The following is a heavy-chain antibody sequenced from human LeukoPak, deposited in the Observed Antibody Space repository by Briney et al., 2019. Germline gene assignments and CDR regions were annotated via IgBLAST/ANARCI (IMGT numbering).Heavy chain of an antibody. J-gene: IGHJ3*01. Sequence: GASVKVSCKASGYTFTSYDINWVRQATGQGLEWMGWMNPNSGNTGYAQKFQGRVTMTRNTSISTVYMELSSLRSEDTAVYYCARWGHYGDYDAFDVWGQGTMVTVSS. CDR1: GYTFTSYD. V-gene: IGHV1-8*01. CDR3: ARWGHYGDYDAFDV. D-gene: IGHD4-17*01. CDR2: MNPNSGNT.